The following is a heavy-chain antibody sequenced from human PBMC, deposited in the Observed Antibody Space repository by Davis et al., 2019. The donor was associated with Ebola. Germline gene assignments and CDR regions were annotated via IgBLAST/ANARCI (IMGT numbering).Heavy chain of an antibody. D-gene: IGHD3-9*01. CDR1: GYTFTGYY. Sequence: ASVKVSCKASGYTFTGYYIHWVRQAPGQGLEWMGWINPNSGGTNYAQKFQGWVTMTRDTSISTAYMELSRLRSDDTAVYYCARGSTPVLRYFDWSPPSGGMDVWGQGTTVTVSS. CDR2: INPNSGGT. V-gene: IGHV1-2*04. CDR3: ARGSTPVLRYFDWSPPSGGMDV. J-gene: IGHJ6*02.